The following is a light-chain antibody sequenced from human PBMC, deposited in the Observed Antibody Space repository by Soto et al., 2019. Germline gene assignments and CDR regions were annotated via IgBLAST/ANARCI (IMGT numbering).Light chain of an antibody. J-gene: IGLJ1*01. Sequence: QSVLTQSPPVSGAPGQRVTISCTGSSSNIGAGYDVHWYQQLPGTAPKLLIYGNSNRPSGVPDRFSGSKSGTSASLAITGLQAEDEADFYCQSHDSSLSAYVFGTGTKLTVL. V-gene: IGLV1-40*01. CDR3: QSHDSSLSAYV. CDR2: GNS. CDR1: SSNIGAGYD.